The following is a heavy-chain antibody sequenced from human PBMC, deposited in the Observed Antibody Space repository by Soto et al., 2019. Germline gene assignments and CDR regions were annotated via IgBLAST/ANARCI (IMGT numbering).Heavy chain of an antibody. V-gene: IGHV3-48*02. CDR1: GFTFSSYS. Sequence: GGSLRLSCAASGFTFSSYSMNWVRQAPGKGLEWVSYISSSSSTIYYADSVKGRFTTSRDNAKNSLYLQMNSLRDEDTAVYYCARDPGGRSSSSWRPLNYYYYYGMDVWGQGTTVTVSS. CDR2: ISSSSSTI. CDR3: ARDPGGRSSSSWRPLNYYYYYGMDV. D-gene: IGHD6-13*01. J-gene: IGHJ6*02.